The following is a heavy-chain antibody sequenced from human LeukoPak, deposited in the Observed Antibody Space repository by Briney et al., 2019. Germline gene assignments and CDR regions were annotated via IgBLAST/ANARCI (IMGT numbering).Heavy chain of an antibody. CDR1: GFTFRSYA. Sequence: GGSLRLSCAASGFTFRSYAMSWVRQAPGKGLEWVAVISYDGSNKYYGDSVRGRFTISRDNSKNTLYLQMNSLRTEDTAVYYCATVTYSRGGEYFQHWGQGTLVTVSS. V-gene: IGHV3-30*03. CDR3: ATVTYSRGGEYFQH. D-gene: IGHD3-10*01. J-gene: IGHJ1*01. CDR2: ISYDGSNK.